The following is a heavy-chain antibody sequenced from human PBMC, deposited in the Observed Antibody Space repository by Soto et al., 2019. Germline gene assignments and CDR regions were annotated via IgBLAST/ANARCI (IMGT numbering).Heavy chain of an antibody. V-gene: IGHV4-59*01. CDR3: ARDLKEYCSDGKCNWFDP. J-gene: IGHJ5*02. CDR1: GACITTYY. D-gene: IGHD2-15*01. CDR2: FSYSGST. Sequence: SGTLSLTCTVSGACITTYYWNWIRQPPGKGLKRIGYFSYSGSTDYNPSLKSRVTISFDASKNQISLQVRSATAADAAVYYCARDLKEYCSDGKCNWFDPWGQGTLVTVSS.